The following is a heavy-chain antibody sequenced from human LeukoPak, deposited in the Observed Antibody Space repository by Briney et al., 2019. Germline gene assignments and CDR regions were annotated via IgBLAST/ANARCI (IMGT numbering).Heavy chain of an antibody. Sequence: KTSETLSLTCTVSGGSINSYYWSWIRQPPGKGLEWIGYIYYTGTTNYNPSLKSRVTISLDTSKNQFSLKLSSVTPEDTAVYYCARDRFGGAVASLNWFDPWGQGTLVTVSS. V-gene: IGHV4-59*12. CDR1: GGSINSYY. D-gene: IGHD6-19*01. J-gene: IGHJ5*02. CDR2: IYYTGTT. CDR3: ARDRFGGAVASLNWFDP.